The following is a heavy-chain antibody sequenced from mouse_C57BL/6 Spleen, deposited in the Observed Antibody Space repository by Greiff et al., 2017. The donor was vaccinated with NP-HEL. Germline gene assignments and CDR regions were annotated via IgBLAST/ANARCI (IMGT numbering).Heavy chain of an antibody. D-gene: IGHD1-1*01. Sequence: EVKLVESGEGLVKPGGSLKLSCTASGFTFSSYAMSWVRQTQEKRLEWVAYISSGGDYIYYADKVKGRCTISRDKARSTLYMQMRRLTSEDTAMYYCTRDDSFGRAWFAYWGQGTLVTVSA. CDR3: TRDDSFGRAWFAY. CDR1: GFTFSSYA. CDR2: ISSGGDYI. J-gene: IGHJ3*01. V-gene: IGHV5-9-1*02.